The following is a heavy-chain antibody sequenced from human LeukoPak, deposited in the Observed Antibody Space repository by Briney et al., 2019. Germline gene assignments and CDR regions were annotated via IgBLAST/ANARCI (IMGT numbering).Heavy chain of an antibody. CDR1: GFTFSDYY. D-gene: IGHD5-12*01. J-gene: IGHJ4*02. CDR3: ARDVPNSGYDYYFDY. Sequence: GGSLRLSCAASGFTFSDYYMSWIRQAPGKGLEWVSYISSSGSTIYYADSVKGRFTISRDNAKNSLYLQMNSLRAEDTAVYYCARDVPNSGYDYYFDYWGQGTLVTVSS. CDR2: ISSSGSTI. V-gene: IGHV3-11*01.